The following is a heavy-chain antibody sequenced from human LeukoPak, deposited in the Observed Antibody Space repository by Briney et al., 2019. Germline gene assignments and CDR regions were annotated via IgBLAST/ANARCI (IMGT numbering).Heavy chain of an antibody. CDR3: ARSAAAGTVGYYYYYMDV. CDR2: IYTSGST. Sequence: PSETLSLTCTVSGGSVSSYYWSWIRQPAGKGLEWIGRIYTSGSTNYNPSLKTRVTMSVDTSKNQFSLKLSSVNAADTAVYYCARSAAAGTVGYYYYYMDVWGKGTTVTVSS. V-gene: IGHV4-4*07. CDR1: GGSVSSYY. J-gene: IGHJ6*03. D-gene: IGHD6-13*01.